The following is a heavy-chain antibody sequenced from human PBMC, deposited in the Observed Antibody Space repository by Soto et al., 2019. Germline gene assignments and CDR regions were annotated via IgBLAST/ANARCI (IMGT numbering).Heavy chain of an antibody. Sequence: GGSLRLSCAASGFTFSSYSMNWVRQAPGKGLEWVSSISSSSSYIYYADSVKGRFTISRDNAKNSLYLQMNSLRAEDTAVYYCARVRHDYGDYYAFDIWGQGTMVTVSS. J-gene: IGHJ3*02. CDR3: ARVRHDYGDYYAFDI. CDR2: ISSSSSYI. D-gene: IGHD4-17*01. CDR1: GFTFSSYS. V-gene: IGHV3-21*01.